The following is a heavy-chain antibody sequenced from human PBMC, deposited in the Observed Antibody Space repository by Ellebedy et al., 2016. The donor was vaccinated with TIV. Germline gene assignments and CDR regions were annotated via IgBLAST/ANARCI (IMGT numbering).Heavy chain of an antibody. CDR2: INSDGSST. D-gene: IGHD7-27*01. J-gene: IGHJ4*01. CDR3: ARDHPLGIENFDY. CDR1: GFTFSSYW. Sequence: GESLKISCAASGFTFSSYWMHWVRQAPGKGLVWVSRINSDGSSTSYADSVKGRFNISSANAKTTLYLQMNSLRAEDTAVYYCARDHPLGIENFDYWGQGTLVTVSS. V-gene: IGHV3-74*01.